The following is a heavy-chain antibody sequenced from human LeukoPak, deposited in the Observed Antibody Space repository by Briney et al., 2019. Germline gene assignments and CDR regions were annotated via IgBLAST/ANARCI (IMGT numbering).Heavy chain of an antibody. CDR2: ISSSSSFI. CDR1: GFTFSSYN. Sequence: PGGSLRLSCAASGFTFSSYNMNWVRQAPGKGLEWVSSISSSSSFIYYADSVKGRFTISRDNAKNSLYLQMNRLRAEDTAVYYCATRGSDYDSSGYYLGYWGQGTLVTVSS. D-gene: IGHD3-22*01. J-gene: IGHJ4*02. V-gene: IGHV3-21*01. CDR3: ATRGSDYDSSGYYLGY.